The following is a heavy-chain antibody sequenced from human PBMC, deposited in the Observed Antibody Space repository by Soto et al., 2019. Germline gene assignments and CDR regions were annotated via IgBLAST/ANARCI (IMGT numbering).Heavy chain of an antibody. Sequence: PSETLSLTCTVSGGSISSSSYYWGWIRQPPGKGLEWIGSIYYSGSTYYNPSLKSRVTISVDTSKNQFSLKLSSVTAADTAVYYCARYGAYYYYGMDVWGQGTTVTVSS. CDR2: IYYSGST. D-gene: IGHD4-17*01. CDR3: ARYGAYYYYGMDV. CDR1: GGSISSSSYY. V-gene: IGHV4-39*01. J-gene: IGHJ6*02.